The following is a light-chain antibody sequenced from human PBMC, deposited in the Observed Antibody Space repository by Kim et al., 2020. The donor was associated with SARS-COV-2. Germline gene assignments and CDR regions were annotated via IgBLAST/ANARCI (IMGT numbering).Light chain of an antibody. Sequence: QSVLTQPPSASGTPGQRVTISCSGSSSNIGSNTVNWYQQVPRTAPKLLIYSNNQRPSGVPDRFSGSKSGTSASPAISGLQSEDEADYYCAVWDDSLNGPVFGGGTQLTVL. CDR3: AVWDDSLNGPV. CDR2: SNN. J-gene: IGLJ3*02. CDR1: SSNIGSNT. V-gene: IGLV1-44*01.